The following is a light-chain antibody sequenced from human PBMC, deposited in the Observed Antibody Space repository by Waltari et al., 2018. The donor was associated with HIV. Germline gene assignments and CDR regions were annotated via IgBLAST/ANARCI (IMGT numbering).Light chain of an antibody. V-gene: IGLV3-10*01. CDR2: EDS. CDR1: ALPRKY. Sequence: SYYLPQPHSTSVSPGQTAWGTCAGDALPRKYTNWYQQESGQAPVLVIYEDSKRPSGIPERFSGSSSGTMATLTISGAPVEDEADYYCYSTDSSGNHVVFGGGTKLTVL. J-gene: IGLJ2*01. CDR3: YSTDSSGNHVV.